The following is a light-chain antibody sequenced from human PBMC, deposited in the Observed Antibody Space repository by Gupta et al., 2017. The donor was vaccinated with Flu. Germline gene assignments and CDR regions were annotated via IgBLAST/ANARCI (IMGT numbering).Light chain of an antibody. Sequence: DIEMTQSPSSLSTSIGDTVAITCRASERIVNYLSWYQHKPGKAPRLLIYAASTLQRGVPSRFRGSGSGTDFTLTISSLQPEDFATYYCQQRDLAPYSFGQGTKVEIK. J-gene: IGKJ2*03. CDR1: ERIVNY. V-gene: IGKV1-39*01. CDR2: AAS. CDR3: QQRDLAPYS.